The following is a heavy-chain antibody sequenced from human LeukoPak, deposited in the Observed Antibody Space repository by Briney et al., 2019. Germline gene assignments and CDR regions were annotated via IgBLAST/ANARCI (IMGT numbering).Heavy chain of an antibody. CDR1: GFTFSTYW. CDR2: IKEDASEI. CDR3: ARDRAAAGTLRGRLDY. D-gene: IGHD6-13*01. J-gene: IGHJ4*02. Sequence: PGGSLRLSCAASGFTFSTYWMSWVRQAPGKGLEWVANIKEDASEIYYVDSVKGRFTISRDNARNSLYLQMNSLRAEDTAVYYCARDRAAAGTLRGRLDYWGQGTLVTVSS. V-gene: IGHV3-7*01.